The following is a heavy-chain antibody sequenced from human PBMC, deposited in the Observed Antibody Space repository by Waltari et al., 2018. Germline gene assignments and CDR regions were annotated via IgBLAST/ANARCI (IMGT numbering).Heavy chain of an antibody. CDR1: GFTFSSSG. D-gene: IGHD5-12*01. CDR2: IWYDGSNK. V-gene: IGHV3-30*18. Sequence: QVQLVESGGGVVQPGRSLRLSCAASGFTFSSSGMHWVRQAPGKGLEWVAVIWYDGSNKYYADSVKGRFTISRDNSKNTLYLQMNSLRAEDTAMYYCAKDPRYSGYDSRDAFDIWGQGTMVTVSS. J-gene: IGHJ3*02. CDR3: AKDPRYSGYDSRDAFDI.